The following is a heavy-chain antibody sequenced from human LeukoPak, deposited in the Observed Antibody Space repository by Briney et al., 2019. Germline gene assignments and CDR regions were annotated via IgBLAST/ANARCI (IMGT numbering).Heavy chain of an antibody. J-gene: IGHJ4*02. V-gene: IGHV3-13*01. CDR3: AGGNPRRYGSGSYYGNFDY. CDR1: GFTFSSYD. D-gene: IGHD3-10*01. CDR2: VGTAGDT. Sequence: GGSLRLSCAASGFTFSSYDMHWVRQATGKGLEWVSAVGTAGDTYYPGSVKGRFTISRENAKNSLYLQMNSLRAGDTAVYYCAGGNPRRYGSGSYYGNFDYWGQGTLVTVSS.